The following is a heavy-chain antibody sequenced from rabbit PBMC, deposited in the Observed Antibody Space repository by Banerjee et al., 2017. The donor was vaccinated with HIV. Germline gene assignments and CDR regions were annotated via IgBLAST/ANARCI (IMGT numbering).Heavy chain of an antibody. J-gene: IGHJ4*01. CDR2: IYPDYGTR. CDR3: VRGDDDYPTYFNL. CDR1: GIDFSTYG. Sequence: QEQLVESGGGLVTLGGSLKLSCKVSGIDFSTYGISWVRQAPGKGLEWIACIYPDYGTRDYASWVNGRFTISLDNAQNTVFLQMTNLTGADTATYFCVRGDDDYPTYFNLWGQGTLVTVS. V-gene: IGHV1S47*01. D-gene: IGHD2-1*01.